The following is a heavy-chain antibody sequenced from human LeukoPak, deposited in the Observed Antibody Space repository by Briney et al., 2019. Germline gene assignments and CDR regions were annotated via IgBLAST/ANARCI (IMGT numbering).Heavy chain of an antibody. V-gene: IGHV3-21*01. D-gene: IGHD6-6*01. CDR1: GFTFSSYS. CDR2: ISSINSYI. Sequence: GSLRLSCAASGFTFSSYSMNWVRQAPGKGLEWVSSISSINSYIYYADSVKGRFTLSRDNAKNSLYLQMNSLRAEDTAVYYCARDGDSSSLDYWGQGTLVSVSS. CDR3: ARDGDSSSLDY. J-gene: IGHJ4*02.